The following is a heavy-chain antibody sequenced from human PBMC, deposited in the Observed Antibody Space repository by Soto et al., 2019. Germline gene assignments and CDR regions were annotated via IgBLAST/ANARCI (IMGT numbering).Heavy chain of an antibody. CDR1: GGTFSKYA. D-gene: IGHD3-22*01. V-gene: IGHV1-69*01. Sequence: QVQLVQSGAELQQPGASVRVSCKASGGTFSKYAFSWVRQAPGQGLEWLGGTIPMFGTPNYAQKFQCRVAISADDSTATVYSELSSLRSEDTAAYFCARPLRDRNYYYGMAVWGQGTTVTVSS. CDR2: TIPMFGTP. CDR3: ARPLRDRNYYYGMAV. J-gene: IGHJ6*02.